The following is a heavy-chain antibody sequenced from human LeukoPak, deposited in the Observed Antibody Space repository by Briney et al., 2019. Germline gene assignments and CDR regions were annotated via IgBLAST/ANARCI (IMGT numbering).Heavy chain of an antibody. CDR2: ISGSGGST. CDR1: GFTFSSYA. V-gene: IGHV3-23*01. CDR3: AKYYYGSGSYGNFDY. D-gene: IGHD3-10*01. Sequence: GGSLRLSCAASGFTFSSYAMSWVRQAPGKGLEWVSAISGSGGSTYYADSVKGRFTISRDNSKNTLYLQMNSLRAEDTAVYYCAKYYYGSGSYGNFDYWGQGTLVTVSS. J-gene: IGHJ4*02.